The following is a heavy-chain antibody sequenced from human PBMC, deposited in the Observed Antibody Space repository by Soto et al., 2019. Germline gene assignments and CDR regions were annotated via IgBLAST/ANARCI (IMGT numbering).Heavy chain of an antibody. Sequence: SETLSLTCTVSGGSISSGGYYWSWISKPPGKGLEWIGYIYYSGSTYYNPSLKSRVTISVDTSKNQFSLKLSSVTAADTAVYYCARDHYVYDILTGYGYYYGMDVWGQGTTVTVSS. V-gene: IGHV4-30-4*01. CDR3: ARDHYVYDILTGYGYYYGMDV. CDR2: IYYSGST. J-gene: IGHJ6*02. CDR1: GGSISSGGYY. D-gene: IGHD3-9*01.